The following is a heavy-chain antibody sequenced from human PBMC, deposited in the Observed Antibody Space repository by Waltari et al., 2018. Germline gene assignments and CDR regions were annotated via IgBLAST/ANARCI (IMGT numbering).Heavy chain of an antibody. V-gene: IGHV1-69*02. J-gene: IGHJ4*02. CDR3: AGIAARPDFDY. CDR1: GGTFSSYT. D-gene: IGHD6-6*01. CDR2: IIPILGIA. Sequence: QVQLVQSGAEVKKPGSSVKVSCKASGGTFSSYTISWGRQAPGQGLEWMGRIIPILGIANYAQKFQGRVTITADKSTSTAYMELSSLRSEDTAVYYCAGIAARPDFDYWGQGTLVTVSS.